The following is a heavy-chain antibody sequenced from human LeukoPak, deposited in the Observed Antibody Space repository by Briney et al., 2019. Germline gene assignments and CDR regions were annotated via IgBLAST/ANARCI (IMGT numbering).Heavy chain of an antibody. J-gene: IGHJ3*02. D-gene: IGHD6-6*01. CDR3: ATSSFQVPRRGYAFDI. V-gene: IGHV1-69*04. CDR1: GGTFSSYA. CDR2: IIPILGIA. Sequence: GASVKVSCKASGGTFSSYAISRVRQAPGQGLEWMGRIIPILGIANYAQKFQGRVTITADKSTSTAYMELSSLRSEDTAVYYCATSSFQVPRRGYAFDIWGQGTMVTVSS.